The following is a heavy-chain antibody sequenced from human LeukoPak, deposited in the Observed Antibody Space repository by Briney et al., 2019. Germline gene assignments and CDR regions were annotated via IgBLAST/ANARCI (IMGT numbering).Heavy chain of an antibody. CDR2: IYYSGST. V-gene: IGHV4-30-4*08. Sequence: SQTLSLTCTVSGGSISSGDYYWSWIRQPPGKGLEWIGYIYYSGSTYYNPSLKSRVTISVDTSKNQFSLKLSSVTAADTAVYYCARDPTYDFWSGYYPAGAFDIWGQGTMVAVSS. CDR3: ARDPTYDFWSGYYPAGAFDI. CDR1: GGSISSGDYY. J-gene: IGHJ3*02. D-gene: IGHD3-3*01.